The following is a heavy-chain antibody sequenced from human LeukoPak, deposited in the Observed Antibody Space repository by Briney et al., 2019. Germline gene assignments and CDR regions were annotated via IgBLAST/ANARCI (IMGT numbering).Heavy chain of an antibody. CDR3: AKDPHTRYYFDY. D-gene: IGHD2-2*01. V-gene: IGHV3-30*02. CDR2: IRYDGSNK. Sequence: GGSPRLSCAASGFTFSSYGMHWVRQAPGKGLEWVAFIRYDGSNKYYADSVKGRFTISRDNSKNTLYLQMNSLRAEDTAVYYCAKDPHTRYYFDYWGQGTLVTVSS. J-gene: IGHJ4*02. CDR1: GFTFSSYG.